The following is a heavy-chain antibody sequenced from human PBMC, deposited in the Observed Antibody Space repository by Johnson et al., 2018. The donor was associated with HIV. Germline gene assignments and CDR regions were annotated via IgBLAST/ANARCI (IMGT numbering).Heavy chain of an antibody. J-gene: IGHJ3*02. CDR3: ARPLGVDAFDI. Sequence: VQLVESGGGLVQPGGSLRLSCAASGFTFSSYDMHWVRQTTGKGLEWVSAIGTAGDTYYPGSVKGRFTISRENAKNSLYLQMNSLRAEDTALYYCARPLGVDAFDIWGQGTMVTVSS. CDR1: GFTFSSYD. CDR2: IGTAGDT. V-gene: IGHV3-13*01. D-gene: IGHD3-16*01.